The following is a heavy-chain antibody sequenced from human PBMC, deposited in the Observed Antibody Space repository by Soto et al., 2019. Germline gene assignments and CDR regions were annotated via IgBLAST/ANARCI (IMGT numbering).Heavy chain of an antibody. D-gene: IGHD3-3*01. V-gene: IGHV4-31*03. J-gene: IGHJ4*02. CDR2: IYYSGST. Sequence: PSETLSLTCTVSGGSISSGGYYWSWIRQHPGKGLEWIGYIYYSGSTYYNPSLKSRVTISVDTSKNQLSLKLSSVTAADTAVYYCARAPMSITIFGVVSGAPFDYWGQGTLVTVSS. CDR3: ARAPMSITIFGVVSGAPFDY. CDR1: GGSISSGGYY.